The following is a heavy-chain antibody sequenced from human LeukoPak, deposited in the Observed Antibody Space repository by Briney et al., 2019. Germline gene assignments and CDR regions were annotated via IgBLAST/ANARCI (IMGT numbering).Heavy chain of an antibody. J-gene: IGHJ5*02. V-gene: IGHV1-2*04. D-gene: IGHD2-21*02. CDR1: GYTFTGYH. Sequence: ASVKVSCKASGYTFTGYHMHWVRQAPGQGLEWMGWINPNSGGTNYAQKFQGWVTMTRDTSISTAYMELSRLRSDDTAVYYCARDGRAYCGGDCYWFDPWGQGTLVTVSS. CDR2: INPNSGGT. CDR3: ARDGRAYCGGDCYWFDP.